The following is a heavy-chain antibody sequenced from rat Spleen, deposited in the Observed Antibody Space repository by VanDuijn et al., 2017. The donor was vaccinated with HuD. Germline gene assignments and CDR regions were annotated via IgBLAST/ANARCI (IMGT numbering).Heavy chain of an antibody. CDR2: ISTGGGNT. J-gene: IGHJ2*01. D-gene: IGHD1-11*01. CDR3: TTDNYGGSY. CDR1: GFTFSEYN. Sequence: EVQLVESGGGLVQPGRSLKLSCAASGFTFSEYNMAWVRQAPKKGLEWVATISTGGGNTYYRDSVKGRFTISRDNAKSSLYLQMDSLRSEDTATYYCTTDNYGGSYWGQGVMVTVSS. V-gene: IGHV5-20*01.